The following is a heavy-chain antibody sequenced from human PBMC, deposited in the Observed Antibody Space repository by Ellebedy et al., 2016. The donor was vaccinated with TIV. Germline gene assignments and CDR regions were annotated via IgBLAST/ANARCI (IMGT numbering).Heavy chain of an antibody. Sequence: GGSLRLXXAASGFTFDDYAMHWVRQAPGKGLEWVSGISWRGHYIGYADSVRGRFTISRDNAKNSLYLQMNSLRIEDTAVYYCTKDLLRGIWGGSGRDYWGQGTLVTVSS. J-gene: IGHJ4*02. CDR2: ISWRGHYI. CDR3: TKDLLRGIWGGSGRDY. CDR1: GFTFDDYA. V-gene: IGHV3-9*01. D-gene: IGHD7-27*01.